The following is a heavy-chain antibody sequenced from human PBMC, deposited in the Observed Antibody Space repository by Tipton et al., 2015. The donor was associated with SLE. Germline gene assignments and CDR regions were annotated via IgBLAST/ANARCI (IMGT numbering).Heavy chain of an antibody. V-gene: IGHV4-31*03. J-gene: IGHJ6*03. CDR1: GDSINSGDYY. CDR2: IQDSGRT. CDR3: ARERRGNPPFTYYYYMDV. Sequence: TLSLTCTVSGDSINSGDYYWSWIRPHPGKGLEWIGYIQDSGRTYYNPSLMSRVIISVDTSKNQFSLTLSSVTAADTAVYYCARERRGNPPFTYYYYMDVWGKGTTVTVSS. D-gene: IGHD4-23*01.